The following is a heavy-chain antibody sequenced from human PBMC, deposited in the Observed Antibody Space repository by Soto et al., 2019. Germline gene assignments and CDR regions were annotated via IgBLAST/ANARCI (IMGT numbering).Heavy chain of an antibody. J-gene: IGHJ4*02. CDR3: ARDGPMIRGVYYFDS. CDR2: IYYSGST. CDR1: GGSISSGAYY. Sequence: SETLSLTCSVSGGSISSGAYYWSWIRQPPGKGLEWIGYIYYSGSTYYNPSLKSRVTISEDTSKNQFSLKLSSVTAADTAVYYCARDGPMIRGVYYFDSWGQGTLVTVS. V-gene: IGHV4-31*03. D-gene: IGHD3-10*01.